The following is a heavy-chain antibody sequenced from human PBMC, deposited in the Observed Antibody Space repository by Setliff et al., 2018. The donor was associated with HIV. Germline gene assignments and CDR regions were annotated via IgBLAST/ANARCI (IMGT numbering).Heavy chain of an antibody. V-gene: IGHV4-39*07. J-gene: IGHJ6*03. D-gene: IGHD2-8*02. CDR2: ISYSGST. CDR3: ARSSRVVYAMVDYYYMDV. Sequence: SETLSLTCSVSGASISNNNDYWGWIRQPPGKGLEWIGDISYSGSTYYNPSLKTRVTISIDSSKNQFSLKLSSVTAADTAVYYYARSSRVVYAMVDYYYMDVWGKGTTVTVSS. CDR1: GASISNNNDY.